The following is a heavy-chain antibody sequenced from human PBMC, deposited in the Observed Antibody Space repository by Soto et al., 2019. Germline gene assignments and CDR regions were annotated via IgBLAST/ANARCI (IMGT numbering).Heavy chain of an antibody. Sequence: QVQLVQSGAEVKKPGSSVKVSCKTSGGSFSNYAVNWVRQAPGQGLEWMGGIIPIFATPSYAQKFQGRVTIIADESTSTAFMELSSLSSDDTVVYYCARGREMATSKFYFDSWGQGTLVTVSS. CDR3: ARGREMATSKFYFDS. D-gene: IGHD1-1*01. CDR1: GGSFSNYA. J-gene: IGHJ4*02. V-gene: IGHV1-69*01. CDR2: IIPIFATP.